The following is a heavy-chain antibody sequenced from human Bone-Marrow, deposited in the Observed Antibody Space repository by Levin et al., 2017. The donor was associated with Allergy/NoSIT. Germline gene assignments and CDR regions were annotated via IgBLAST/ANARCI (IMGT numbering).Heavy chain of an antibody. CDR1: GFSLTKSGMC. CDR2: IDWEDDK. J-gene: IGHJ6*02. CDR3: ARIVAYGSGGELLGYGMDV. D-gene: IGHD3-10*01. Sequence: ESGPTLVKPTQTLTLTCSFSGFSLTKSGMCVSWIRQPPGRALEWLALIDWEDDKYYRPSLSTRLTISQDSSKTQVVLTMTDMDPLDTATYYCARIVAYGSGGELLGYGMDVWGQGTTVTVSS. V-gene: IGHV2-70*01.